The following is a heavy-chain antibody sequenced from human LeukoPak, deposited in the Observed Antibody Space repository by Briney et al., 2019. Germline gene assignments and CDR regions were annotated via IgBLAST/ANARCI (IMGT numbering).Heavy chain of an antibody. D-gene: IGHD1-1*01. J-gene: IGHJ5*02. CDR3: ARDGRRVATSIQNWFDP. CDR2: ISAYNGNT. V-gene: IGHV1-18*01. CDR1: GYTFTSYG. Sequence: ASVKVSRKASGYTFTSYGISWVRQAPGQGLEWMGWISAYNGNTNYAQKLQGRVTMTTDTSTSTAYMELRSLRSDDTAVYYCARDGRRVATSIQNWFDPWGQRTLVTVSS.